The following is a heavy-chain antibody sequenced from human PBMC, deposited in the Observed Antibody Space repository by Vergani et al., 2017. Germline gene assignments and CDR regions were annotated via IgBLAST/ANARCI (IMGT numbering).Heavy chain of an antibody. CDR2: IYHSGST. Sequence: QLQLQESGSGLVKPSQTLSLTCAVSGGSISSGGYSWSWIRQPPGKGLEWIGYIYHSGSTYYNPSLKGRVTISVDRSKNQFSLKLSSVTAADTAVYYCARAPTYYYDSSGHFDYWGQGTLVTVSS. V-gene: IGHV4-30-2*01. J-gene: IGHJ4*02. CDR1: GGSISSGGYS. CDR3: ARAPTYYYDSSGHFDY. D-gene: IGHD3-22*01.